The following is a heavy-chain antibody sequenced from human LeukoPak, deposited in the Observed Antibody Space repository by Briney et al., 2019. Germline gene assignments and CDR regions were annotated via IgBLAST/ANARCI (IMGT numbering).Heavy chain of an antibody. V-gene: IGHV4-4*07. CDR2: IYTSGTS. CDR3: AVTMVRGVSGMDV. J-gene: IGHJ6*02. CDR1: GGFISSYY. Sequence: SETLSLTCTVSGGFISSYYWNWIRQPAGKGLEWIGRIYTSGTSNYNPSLKSRVTMSVDTSKNQFPLKLSSVTAADTAVYYCAVTMVRGVSGMDVWGQGTTVTVSS. D-gene: IGHD3-10*01.